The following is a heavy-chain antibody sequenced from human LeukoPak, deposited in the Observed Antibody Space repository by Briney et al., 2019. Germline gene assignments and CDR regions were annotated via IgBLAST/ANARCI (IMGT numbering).Heavy chain of an antibody. J-gene: IGHJ4*02. CDR3: AKRGAVIRVILVGFHKEAYYFDS. V-gene: IGHV3-23*01. CDR2: IGDSGGRT. D-gene: IGHD3-22*01. Sequence: PGGSLRLSCAVSGITLSNYGMSWVRQAPGKGLEWVAGIGDSGGRTNYADSVKGRFTISRDNPKNTLYLQMNSLRAEDTAVYFCAKRGAVIRVILVGFHKEAYYFDSWGQGALVTVSS. CDR1: GITLSNYG.